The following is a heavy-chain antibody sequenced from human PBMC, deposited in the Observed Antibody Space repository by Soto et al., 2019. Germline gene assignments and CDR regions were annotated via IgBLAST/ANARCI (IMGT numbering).Heavy chain of an antibody. Sequence: EVQLVETGGDLIQPGGSLRLSCAASGFTVSSDSMTWVRQAPGKGLEWISIIYSDNNTDYADSVKGRFSISGDTSKNILYLQMNSLRAEDTAEDYCARHYSAMGVWGQGTTVTVSS. J-gene: IGHJ6*02. CDR1: GFTVSSDS. CDR3: ARHYSAMGV. CDR2: IYSDNNT. V-gene: IGHV3-53*02.